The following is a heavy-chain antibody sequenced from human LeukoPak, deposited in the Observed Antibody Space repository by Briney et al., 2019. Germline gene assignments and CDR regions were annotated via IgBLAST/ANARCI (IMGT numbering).Heavy chain of an antibody. D-gene: IGHD3-3*01. CDR3: ARGSEPYDFWSGYYWYYHYYMDV. CDR2: MNPNRGNT. Sequence: ASVKVSCKASGYTFTSYDINWVRQATGQGLEWMGWMNPNRGNTGYAQKFQGRVTMTRNTSISTAYMELSSLRSKDTAVYYCARGSEPYDFWSGYYWYYHYYMDVWGKGTTVTVSS. J-gene: IGHJ6*03. V-gene: IGHV1-8*01. CDR1: GYTFTSYD.